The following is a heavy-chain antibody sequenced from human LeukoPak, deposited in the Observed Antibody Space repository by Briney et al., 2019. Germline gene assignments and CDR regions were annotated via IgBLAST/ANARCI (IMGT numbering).Heavy chain of an antibody. CDR2: IYSGGST. CDR3: ARDQGYCSSTSCLNYNGAFDI. V-gene: IGHV3-53*01. J-gene: IGHJ3*02. CDR1: GFTVSSNY. Sequence: PGGSLRLSCAASGFTVSSNYMSWVRQAPGKGLEWVSVIYSGGSTYYADSVKGRFTISRDNSKNTLYLQMNSLRAEDTAVYYCARDQGYCSSTSCLNYNGAFDIWGQGTMVTVSS. D-gene: IGHD2-2*01.